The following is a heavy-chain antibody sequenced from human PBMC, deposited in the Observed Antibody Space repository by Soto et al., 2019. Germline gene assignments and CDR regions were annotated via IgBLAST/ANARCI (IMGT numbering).Heavy chain of an antibody. J-gene: IGHJ4*02. CDR1: GGSFSGYY. Sequence: QVQLQQWGAGLLKPSETLSLTCAVYGGSFSGYYWTWIRQSPEKGLEWIGEVNHSGTTYYNPSLKTRVTLSVPPPKNQFSLTMSSVTAADTAVYYCARGIGYCSSINCYSSRRLRFDSWGQGTLVTVSS. CDR2: VNHSGTT. CDR3: ARGIGYCSSINCYSSRRLRFDS. D-gene: IGHD2-2*01. V-gene: IGHV4-34*01.